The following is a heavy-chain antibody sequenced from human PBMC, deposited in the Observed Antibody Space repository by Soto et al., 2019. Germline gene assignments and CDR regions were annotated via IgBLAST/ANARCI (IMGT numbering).Heavy chain of an antibody. CDR1: GGSISSGDYY. J-gene: IGHJ5*02. CDR2: IYYSGST. V-gene: IGHV4-30-4*01. Sequence: SETLSLTCTVSGGSISSGDYYWSWTRHPPGKGLEWIGYIYYSGSTYYNPSLKSRVTISVDTSKNQFSLKLSSVTAADTAVYYCAREVRGTSCYGCGYSSSWYNWFDPWGQGTLVTVSS. D-gene: IGHD6-13*01. CDR3: AREVRGTSCYGCGYSSSWYNWFDP.